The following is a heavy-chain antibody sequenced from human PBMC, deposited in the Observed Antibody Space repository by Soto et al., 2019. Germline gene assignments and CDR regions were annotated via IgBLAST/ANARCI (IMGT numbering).Heavy chain of an antibody. J-gene: IGHJ2*01. CDR1: GGSISSYY. D-gene: IGHD3-3*01. CDR2: IYYSGST. CDR3: ARGGSKITIFGVVISWYFDL. Sequence: TSETLSLTCTVSGGSISSYYWSWIRQPPGKGLEWIGYIYYSGSTNYNPSLKSRVTISVDTSKNQFSLKLSSVTAADTAVYYCARGGSKITIFGVVISWYFDLWGRGTLVTVSS. V-gene: IGHV4-59*01.